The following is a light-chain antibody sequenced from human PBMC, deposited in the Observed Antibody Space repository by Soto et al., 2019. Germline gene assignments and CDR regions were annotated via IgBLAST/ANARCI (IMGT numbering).Light chain of an antibody. Sequence: DIQMTQSPSSLSASVGDRVTITCRASQSISSHLNWYQQRPGEAPELLIYSASSLQSGVPSRFRGSGSGADFTLTISSLQPEDFATYYCQQRYSTPYTFGQGTRLEIK. CDR1: QSISSH. CDR2: SAS. V-gene: IGKV1-39*01. J-gene: IGKJ2*01. CDR3: QQRYSTPYT.